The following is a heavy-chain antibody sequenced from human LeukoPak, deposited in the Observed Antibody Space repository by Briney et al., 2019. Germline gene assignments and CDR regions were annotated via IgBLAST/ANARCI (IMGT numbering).Heavy chain of an antibody. CDR3: ARGGHLDIVVVPAAYYFDY. D-gene: IGHD2-2*03. V-gene: IGHV4-34*01. J-gene: IGHJ4*02. Sequence: ETLSLTCAVYGGSFSGYYWRWIRHPPGRGLWWIGEINHSGSTNYNPSLKSRVTISVDTSKNQFSLKLSSVTAADTAVYYCARGGHLDIVVVPAAYYFDYWGQGTLVTVSS. CDR1: GGSFSGYY. CDR2: INHSGST.